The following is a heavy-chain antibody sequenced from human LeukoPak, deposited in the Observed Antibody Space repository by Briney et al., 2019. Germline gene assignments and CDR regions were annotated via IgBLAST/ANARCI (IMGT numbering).Heavy chain of an antibody. CDR1: RFTFSSYA. Sequence: PGGSLRLSCAASRFTFSSYAMNWVRQAPGKGLEWVSAISSSGGSIYYTDSVKGRFTISRDNSKNTLYLQMNSLRAEDTAVYYCAKVWGSYSTGYFDYWGQGTLVTVSS. CDR2: ISSSGGSI. J-gene: IGHJ4*02. D-gene: IGHD1-26*01. CDR3: AKVWGSYSTGYFDY. V-gene: IGHV3-23*01.